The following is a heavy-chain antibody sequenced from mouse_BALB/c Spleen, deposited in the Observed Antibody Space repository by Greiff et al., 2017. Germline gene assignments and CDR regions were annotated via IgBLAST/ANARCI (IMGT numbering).Heavy chain of an antibody. V-gene: IGHV1S34*01. CDR1: GYSFTGYY. CDR3: ASDSSGYGWFAY. D-gene: IGHD3-2*01. CDR2: ISCYNGAT. Sequence: LVKTGASVKISCKASGYSFTGYYMHWVKQSHGKSLEWIGYISCYNGATSYNQKFKGKATFTVDTSSSTAYMQFNSLTSEDSAVYYCASDSSGYGWFAYWGQGTLVTVSA. J-gene: IGHJ3*01.